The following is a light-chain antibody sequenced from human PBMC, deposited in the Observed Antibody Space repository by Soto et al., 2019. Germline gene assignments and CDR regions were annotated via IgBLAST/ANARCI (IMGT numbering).Light chain of an antibody. CDR2: AAS. J-gene: IGKJ1*01. Sequence: DIQMTQSPSSLSASVGDRVTITCRASQGISNYLAWYQQKPGKVPKLLIYAASTLQSGDPSRFSGSASGTDFTLNISSLRPEDVATSFCQKYNSAPRTFGQGTKVEIK. CDR1: QGISNY. CDR3: QKYNSAPRT. V-gene: IGKV1-27*01.